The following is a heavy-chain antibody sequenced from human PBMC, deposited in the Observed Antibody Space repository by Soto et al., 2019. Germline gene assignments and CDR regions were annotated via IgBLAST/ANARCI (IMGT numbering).Heavy chain of an antibody. Sequence: QVHLVQSGAEVKKPGASVKVSCKTSGYTFTSYGISWVRQAPGQGLEWLGWISGYDGRTNLAQKVQHRVTMTTDKSTSTVYMELRCLRSDDTAVYYCAREGDVPYYYYGMDVWGQGTTVTVSS. J-gene: IGHJ6*02. CDR3: AREGDVPYYYYGMDV. V-gene: IGHV1-18*01. CDR2: ISGYDGRT. CDR1: GYTFTSYG. D-gene: IGHD2-21*02.